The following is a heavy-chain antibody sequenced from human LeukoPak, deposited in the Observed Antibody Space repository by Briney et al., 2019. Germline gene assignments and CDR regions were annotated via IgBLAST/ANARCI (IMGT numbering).Heavy chain of an antibody. Sequence: ASVKVSCKTSGYSFTNYYMHWVRQAPGQGLEWMGWINPNSGGTNYAQKFQGRVTMTRDTSISTAYMELSRLRSDDTAVYYCARDDYDSYDYWGQGTLVTVSS. CDR1: GYSFTNYY. D-gene: IGHD3-22*01. CDR2: INPNSGGT. V-gene: IGHV1-2*02. CDR3: ARDDYDSYDY. J-gene: IGHJ4*02.